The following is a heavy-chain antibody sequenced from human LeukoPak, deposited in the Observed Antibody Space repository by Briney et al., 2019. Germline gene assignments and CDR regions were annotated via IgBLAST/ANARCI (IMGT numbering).Heavy chain of an antibody. V-gene: IGHV4-39*01. CDR2: VSYSGSS. Sequence: PSETLSLTCTVSGGSISNSDYYCGWIRLPPGEGLDWIGSVSYSGSSYYKSSLKSRVTISVDTSKNQFSLRLSSVTAADTAVYYCARGKVVVVPAAIFLVVRGQGWFDPWGQGTLVTVSS. D-gene: IGHD2-2*01. CDR1: GGSISNSDYY. J-gene: IGHJ5*02. CDR3: ARGKVVVVPAAIFLVVRGQGWFDP.